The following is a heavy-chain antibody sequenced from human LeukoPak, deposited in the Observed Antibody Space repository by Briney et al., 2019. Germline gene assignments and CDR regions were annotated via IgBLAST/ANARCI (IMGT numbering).Heavy chain of an antibody. Sequence: GSLRLSCAASGFTFSGYDMHWVRQPTGKGPEWVSGSGTAGDTYYPDSVKGRFTISRENAKNSLYLQMHSLRAGDTAVYYCVRWWGGMDVWGRGTTVTVSS. CDR3: VRWWGGMDV. CDR2: SGTAGDT. V-gene: IGHV3-13*01. J-gene: IGHJ6*02. CDR1: GFTFSGYD. D-gene: IGHD2-15*01.